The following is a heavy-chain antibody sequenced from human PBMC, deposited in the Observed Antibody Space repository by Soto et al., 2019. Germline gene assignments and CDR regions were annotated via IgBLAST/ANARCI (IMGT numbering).Heavy chain of an antibody. Sequence: QVQLVQSGAEVKKPGSSVKVSCKASGGTFSSYAISWVRQAPGQGLEWMGGIIPIFGTANYAQKFQGRVTITADESTSTAYMELSSLRSEDTDVYYCARIDTMVRGVISYGMDVWGQGTTVTVSS. D-gene: IGHD3-10*01. CDR3: ARIDTMVRGVISYGMDV. V-gene: IGHV1-69*01. CDR1: GGTFSSYA. CDR2: IIPIFGTA. J-gene: IGHJ6*02.